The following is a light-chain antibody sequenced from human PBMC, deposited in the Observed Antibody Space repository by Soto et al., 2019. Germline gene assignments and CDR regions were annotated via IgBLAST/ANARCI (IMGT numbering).Light chain of an antibody. CDR2: AAS. V-gene: IGKV3D-20*02. J-gene: IGKJ4*01. CDR3: QHRSSWPPT. CDR1: QSVSSSY. Sequence: EIVLTQSPGTLSLSPGERATLSCRASQSVSSSYLAWYQQKPGQAPRLLIYAASSRATGIPDRFSGSGSGTDFTLTISSLEAEDFALYFCQHRSSWPPTVGGGTKVDIK.